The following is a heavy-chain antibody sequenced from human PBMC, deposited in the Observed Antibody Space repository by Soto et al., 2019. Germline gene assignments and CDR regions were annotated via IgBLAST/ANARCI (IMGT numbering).Heavy chain of an antibody. CDR2: IRSAGDSS. J-gene: IGHJ4*02. V-gene: IGHV3-48*03. D-gene: IGHD2-2*01. Sequence: GGSLRLSCAASGFTFSSYGMNWVRQAPGKTLEWVSYIRSAGDSSYYADSAKSRFTISRDNAKNSLYLQMNSLRVEDTAVYYCARVYCSTTTCHVQAFDSWGQGTLVTVSS. CDR3: ARVYCSTTTCHVQAFDS. CDR1: GFTFSSYG.